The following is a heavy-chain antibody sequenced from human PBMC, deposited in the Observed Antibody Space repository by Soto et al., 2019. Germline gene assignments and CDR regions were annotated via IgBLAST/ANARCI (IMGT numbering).Heavy chain of an antibody. CDR3: ARGYGDYVQEYFQH. CDR2: IYYSGST. V-gene: IGHV4-39*01. CDR1: GGSLSSSSYY. Sequence: SETLSLTCTVSGGSLSSSSYYWGWIRQPPGKGLEWIGSIYYSGSTYYNPSLKSRVTISVDTSKNQFSLKLSSVTAADTAVYYCARGYGDYVQEYFQHWGQGTLVTVSS. D-gene: IGHD4-17*01. J-gene: IGHJ1*01.